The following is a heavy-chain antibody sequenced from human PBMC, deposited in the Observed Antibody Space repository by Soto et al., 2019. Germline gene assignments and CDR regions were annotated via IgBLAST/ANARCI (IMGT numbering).Heavy chain of an antibody. J-gene: IGHJ4*02. D-gene: IGHD3-3*01. CDR2: INAGNGNT. CDR1: GYTFTSYA. CDR3: ARGLKMYYDFWSGAY. Sequence: ASVKVSCKASGYTFTSYAMHWVRQAPGQRLEWMGWINAGNGNTKYSQKFQGRVTITRDTSASTAYMELSSLRSEDTALYYCARGLKMYYDFWSGAYWGQGTLVTVSS. V-gene: IGHV1-3*01.